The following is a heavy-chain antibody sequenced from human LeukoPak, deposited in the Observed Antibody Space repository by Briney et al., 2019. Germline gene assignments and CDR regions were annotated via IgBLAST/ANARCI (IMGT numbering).Heavy chain of an antibody. CDR3: ARVEWELLRPNAFDI. V-gene: IGHV4-59*01. J-gene: IGHJ3*02. D-gene: IGHD1-26*01. CDR2: IYYSGST. Sequence: SETLSLTCTVSGGSISSYYWGWIRQPPGKGLEWIGYIYYSGSTNYNPSLKSRVTISVDTSKNQFSLKLSSVTAADTAVYYCARVEWELLRPNAFDIWGQGTMVTVSS. CDR1: GGSISSYY.